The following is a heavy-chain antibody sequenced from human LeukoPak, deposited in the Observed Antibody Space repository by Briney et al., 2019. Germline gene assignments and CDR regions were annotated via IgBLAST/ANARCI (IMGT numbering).Heavy chain of an antibody. D-gene: IGHD3-16*02. CDR2: VNPNTGGT. V-gene: IGHV1-2*02. CDR1: GYTFTGYY. Sequence: ASVKVSCKASGYTFTGYYINWVRQAPGQAPEWVGWVNPNTGGTRYAQKFQGKVTMTRDTSISTAYMELSRLRSDDTAVYYCARATNDYVWGSYRTFDPWGRGTLVTVSS. J-gene: IGHJ2*01. CDR3: ARATNDYVWGSYRTFDP.